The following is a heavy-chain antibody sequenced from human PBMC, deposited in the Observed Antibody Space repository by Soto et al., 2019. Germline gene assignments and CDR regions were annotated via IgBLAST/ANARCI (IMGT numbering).Heavy chain of an antibody. CDR3: ARGGYDNDYYYYGMDV. Sequence: QVQLVQSGAEVKKPGSSVKVSCKASGGTFSSYAISWVRQAPGQGLEWMGGIIPIFGTANYAQKFQGRVTITADKSTSTAYMELSSLRAEDTAVYYCARGGYDNDYYYYGMDVWGQGTTVTVSS. J-gene: IGHJ6*02. D-gene: IGHD5-12*01. CDR1: GGTFSSYA. V-gene: IGHV1-69*06. CDR2: IIPIFGTA.